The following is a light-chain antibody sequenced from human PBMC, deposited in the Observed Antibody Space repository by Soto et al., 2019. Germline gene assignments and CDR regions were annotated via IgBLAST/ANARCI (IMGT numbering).Light chain of an antibody. Sequence: EIVLTQSPGTLSLSPGDRATLSCRASQSVSSNLAWYQQKPGQAPRLLIYGASTRATGIPARFSGSGSGTEFTLTISSLQSEDFAVYYCQQYNNWPPWTFGQGTKVEI. J-gene: IGKJ1*01. CDR1: QSVSSN. CDR2: GAS. V-gene: IGKV3-15*01. CDR3: QQYNNWPPWT.